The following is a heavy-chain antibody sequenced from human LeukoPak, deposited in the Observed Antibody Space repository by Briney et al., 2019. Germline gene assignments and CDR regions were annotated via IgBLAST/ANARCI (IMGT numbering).Heavy chain of an antibody. J-gene: IGHJ6*03. Sequence: SVKVSCKASGRTFSSYAISWVRQAPGQGLEWMGGIIPIFGTANYAQKFQGRVTITADESTSTAYMELSSLRSEDTAVYYRARGPYYYYYYMDVWGKGTTVTVSS. CDR1: GRTFSSYA. CDR3: ARGPYYYYYYMDV. V-gene: IGHV1-69*13. CDR2: IIPIFGTA.